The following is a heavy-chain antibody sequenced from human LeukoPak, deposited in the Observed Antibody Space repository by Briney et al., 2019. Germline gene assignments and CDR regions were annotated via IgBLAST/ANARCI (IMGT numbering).Heavy chain of an antibody. CDR2: ISANNGNT. CDR1: GYTFTSFG. J-gene: IGHJ4*02. Sequence: ASVKVSCKASGYTFTSFGINWVRQAPGPGLEWMGWISANNGNTHDAQRFKGRVTLTTDTSTSTAYLDLRSLRSDDTAVYYCVRSGYEDDGGQGTLVTVSS. D-gene: IGHD5-12*01. V-gene: IGHV1-18*01. CDR3: VRSGYEDD.